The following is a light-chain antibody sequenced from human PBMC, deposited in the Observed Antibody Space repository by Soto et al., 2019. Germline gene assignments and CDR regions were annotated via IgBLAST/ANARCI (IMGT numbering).Light chain of an antibody. J-gene: IGLJ2*01. CDR2: DVT. CDR1: TSDVGGYDY. Sequence: QSALTQPRSVSGSPGQSVTISCTGTTSDVGGYDYVSWFQQHPGKVPKLLIYDVTKRPSGVPDRFSGSKSGNTASLTISGLQADDEADYYCSSYEGRYSWIFXGGTKVTVL. V-gene: IGLV2-11*01. CDR3: SSYEGRYSWI.